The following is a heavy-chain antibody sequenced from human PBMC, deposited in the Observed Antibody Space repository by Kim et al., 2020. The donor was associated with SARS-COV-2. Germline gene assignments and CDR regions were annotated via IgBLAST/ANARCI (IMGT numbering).Heavy chain of an antibody. V-gene: IGHV3-30*18. CDR2: ISYDGSNK. D-gene: IGHD4-4*01. Sequence: GGSLRLSCAASGFTFSRYGMHWVRQAPGKGLEWVAVISYDGSNKYYADSVKGRFTISRGNSKNTLYLQMNSLRAEDTAVYYCAKFSNYVSPLDYWGQGTL. CDR3: AKFSNYVSPLDY. J-gene: IGHJ4*02. CDR1: GFTFSRYG.